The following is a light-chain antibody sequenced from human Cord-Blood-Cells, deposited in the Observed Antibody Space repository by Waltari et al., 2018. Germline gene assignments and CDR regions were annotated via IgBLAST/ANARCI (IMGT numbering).Light chain of an antibody. J-gene: IGLJ2*01. CDR1: KSGDKY. CDR3: QAWDSSTVV. Sequence: SYELTQPPSVSVSPGQTASITCSGDKSGDKYACWYQQKPGQSPVLVIYQYSKRPSGIPERFSGSNSGNTATLTISGTQAMDEADYYCQAWDSSTVVFGGGTKLTVL. V-gene: IGLV3-1*01. CDR2: QYS.